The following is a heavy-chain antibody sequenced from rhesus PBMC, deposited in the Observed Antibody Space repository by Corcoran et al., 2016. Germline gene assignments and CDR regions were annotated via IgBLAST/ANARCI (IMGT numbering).Heavy chain of an antibody. CDR2: INSGGGST. D-gene: IGHD2-33*01. V-gene: IGHV3-103*01. Sequence: EVQLVETGGGLVQPGGSLRLSCAASGFTFSSYAMQWVRQAPGKGLAWVSAINSGGGSTYYADSVKGRFTISRDNSKNTLALQMNSLRAEDTAVYYCAKDTSEQSGDYWGQGVLVTVSS. CDR3: AKDTSEQSGDY. CDR1: GFTFSSYA. J-gene: IGHJ4*01.